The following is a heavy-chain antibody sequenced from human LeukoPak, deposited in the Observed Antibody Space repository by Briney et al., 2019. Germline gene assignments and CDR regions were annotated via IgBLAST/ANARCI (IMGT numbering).Heavy chain of an antibody. CDR3: AKDLSSSWSSGYFDY. J-gene: IGHJ4*02. CDR1: GFTFSIYA. Sequence: GGSLRLSCAASGFTFSIYAMSWVRQAPGKGLECVSAISGSGGSTYYADSVKGRFTISRDNSKNTLYLQMNSLRAEDTAVYYCAKDLSSSWSSGYFDYWGQGTLVTVSS. CDR2: ISGSGGST. V-gene: IGHV3-23*01. D-gene: IGHD6-13*01.